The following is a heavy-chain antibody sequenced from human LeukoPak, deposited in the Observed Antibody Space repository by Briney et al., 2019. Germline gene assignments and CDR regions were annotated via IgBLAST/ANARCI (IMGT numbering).Heavy chain of an antibody. CDR2: IYYTGST. CDR1: GGSISSFC. Sequence: SETLSLTCTVSGGSISSFCWNWIRQPPGKRLEWIGYIYYTGSTNYNPSLKSRVTMSVDTSKNQFSLKLSSVTAADTAVYYCARGTYYYYYMDVWGKGTTVTVSS. J-gene: IGHJ6*03. V-gene: IGHV4-59*12. CDR3: ARGTYYYYYMDV.